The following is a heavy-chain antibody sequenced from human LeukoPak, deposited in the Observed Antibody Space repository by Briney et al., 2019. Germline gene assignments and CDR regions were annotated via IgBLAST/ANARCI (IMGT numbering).Heavy chain of an antibody. Sequence: PGGSLRLSCAASGFTFSSYAMSWVRQAPGKGLEWVSAISGSGGSTYYADSVKGRFTISRDNSKNTLYLQMNSLRAEDTAVYYCASEGAPLYYYDSSGYRYWGQGTLVTVSS. CDR2: ISGSGGST. V-gene: IGHV3-23*01. CDR1: GFTFSSYA. J-gene: IGHJ4*02. CDR3: ASEGAPLYYYDSSGYRY. D-gene: IGHD3-22*01.